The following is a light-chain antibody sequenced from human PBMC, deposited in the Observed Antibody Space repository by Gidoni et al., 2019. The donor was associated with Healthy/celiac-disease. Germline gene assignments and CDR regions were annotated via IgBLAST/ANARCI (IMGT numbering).Light chain of an antibody. CDR2: GAS. V-gene: IGKV3-20*01. Sequence: EIVLTQSPGTLSLSPGERATLSCRASQSVSSSYLAWYQQKPGQAPRLLIYGASSRATGIPDRFSGSGSGTDFTLTISRLEPEDFAVYYCQQYGSSLRGSFXXXTKLEIK. CDR1: QSVSSSY. CDR3: QQYGSSLRGS. J-gene: IGKJ2*04.